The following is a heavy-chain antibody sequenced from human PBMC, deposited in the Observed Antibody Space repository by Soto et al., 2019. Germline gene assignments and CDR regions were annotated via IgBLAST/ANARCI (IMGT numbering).Heavy chain of an antibody. CDR1: GDSVSSSSAA. Sequence: QVQLQQSGSGLVKPSQTLSLTCAISGDSVSSSSAAWTWIRQSPSRGLEWLGRTYYRSKWYNQYALSVKSRITINPDTSKNQISLQLNSVTPEDTAVYYCARWEHEHGKMDVWGRGTTVTVSS. D-gene: IGHD1-26*01. CDR3: ARWEHEHGKMDV. CDR2: TYYRSKWYN. J-gene: IGHJ6*02. V-gene: IGHV6-1*01.